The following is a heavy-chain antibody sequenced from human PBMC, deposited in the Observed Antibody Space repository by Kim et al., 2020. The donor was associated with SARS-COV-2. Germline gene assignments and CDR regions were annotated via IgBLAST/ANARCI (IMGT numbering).Heavy chain of an antibody. CDR1: GASISDDGNY. CDR3: ASDETRIQPWSTDPVDI. V-gene: IGHV4-31*03. J-gene: IGHJ3*02. CDR2: IYYSGST. Sequence: SETLSLTCTVSGASISDDGNYWTWIRQPPGKGLEWIGYIYYSGSTYYNPSLKNRVTISIGPSKNQFSLKLTSVTAADTAMYFCASDETRIQPWSTDPVDIWGHGTMVTVSS. D-gene: IGHD5-18*01.